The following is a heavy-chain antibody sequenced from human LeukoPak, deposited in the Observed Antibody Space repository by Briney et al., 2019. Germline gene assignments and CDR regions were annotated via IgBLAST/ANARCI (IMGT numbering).Heavy chain of an antibody. J-gene: IGHJ4*02. CDR2: IYYSGST. D-gene: IGHD1-1*01. CDR1: VGSISSYY. CDR3: ARQNSLYNEYDY. Sequence: SETLSLTCTVSVGSISSYYWSWIRQPPGKGLEWIGYIYYSGSTNYNPSLKSRVTISVDTSKNQFSLKLSSVTAADTAVYYCARQNSLYNEYDYWGQGTLVTVSS. V-gene: IGHV4-59*08.